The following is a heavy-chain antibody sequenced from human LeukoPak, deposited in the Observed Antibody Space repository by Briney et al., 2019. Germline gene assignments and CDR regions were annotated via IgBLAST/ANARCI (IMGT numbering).Heavy chain of an antibody. J-gene: IGHJ4*02. CDR3: ARDRGIVGATSAIRFDY. Sequence: SETLSLTCTVSGYSISSGHYWGWIRQPPGKGLEWIGSMYHSGSTYYNPPLKSRVTISEDTSKNQFSLNLSSVTAADTAVYYCARDRGIVGATSAIRFDYWGQGALVTVSS. V-gene: IGHV4-38-2*02. CDR2: MYHSGST. CDR1: GYSISSGHY. D-gene: IGHD1-26*01.